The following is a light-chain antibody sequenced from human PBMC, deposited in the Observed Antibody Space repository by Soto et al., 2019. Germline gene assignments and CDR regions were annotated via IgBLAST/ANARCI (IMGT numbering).Light chain of an antibody. CDR3: CSYAGFSTSAV. V-gene: IGLV2-23*02. CDR1: IYDVGAYHY. Sequence: QSALTQPASVSGSPGQSITISCTGTIYDVGAYHYVSWYQQFPGKAPKLILYEVSNRPSGISNRFSGSKSGNTASLTISGLQAEDEANYYCCSYAGFSTSAVFGGGTKLTVL. J-gene: IGLJ2*01. CDR2: EVS.